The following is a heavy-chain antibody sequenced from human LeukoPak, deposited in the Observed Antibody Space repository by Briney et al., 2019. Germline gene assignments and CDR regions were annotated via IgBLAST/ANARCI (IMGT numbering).Heavy chain of an antibody. D-gene: IGHD5-18*01. Sequence: SETLSLTCTVSGGSISTYYWTWIRQPPGKGLEWIGYTYYSGSTNYNPSLKRRITISVDTSKNQFSLKLTSVTAADTAVYYCARARGAMGYYFDYWGQGTLVTVSS. CDR3: ARARGAMGYYFDY. CDR2: TYYSGST. J-gene: IGHJ4*02. V-gene: IGHV4-59*01. CDR1: GGSISTYY.